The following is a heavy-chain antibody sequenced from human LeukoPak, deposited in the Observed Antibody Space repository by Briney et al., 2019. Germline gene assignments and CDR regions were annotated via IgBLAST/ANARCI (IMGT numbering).Heavy chain of an antibody. CDR3: ARDYVDTAMVAVYYYYMDV. D-gene: IGHD5-18*01. V-gene: IGHV1-46*01. CDR1: GYTFTSYY. CDR2: INPSGGST. J-gene: IGHJ6*03. Sequence: ASVKVSCKASGYTFTSYYMHWVRQAPGQGLEWMGIINPSGGSTSYAQKFQGRVTMTRDMSTSTVYMELSSLRSEDTAVYCCARDYVDTAMVAVYYYYMDVWGKGTTVTVSS.